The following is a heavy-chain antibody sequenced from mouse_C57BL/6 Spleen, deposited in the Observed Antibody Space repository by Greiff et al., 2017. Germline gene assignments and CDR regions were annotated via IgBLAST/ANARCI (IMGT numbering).Heavy chain of an antibody. V-gene: IGHV1-59*01. J-gene: IGHJ1*03. CDR3: ARSNGYYSVKYFDV. D-gene: IGHD2-3*01. Sequence: QVQLQQPGAELVRPGTSVKLSCKASGYTFTSYWMHWVKQRPGQGLEWIGVIDPSDSYTNYNQKFKGKATLTVDTSSSTAYMQLSSLTSEDSAVYYCARSNGYYSVKYFDVWGTGTTVTVSS. CDR2: IDPSDSYT. CDR1: GYTFTSYW.